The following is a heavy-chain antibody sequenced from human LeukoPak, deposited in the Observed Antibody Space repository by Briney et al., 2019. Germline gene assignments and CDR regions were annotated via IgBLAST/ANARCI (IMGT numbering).Heavy chain of an antibody. CDR3: AGALVPDS. V-gene: IGHV1-2*02. J-gene: IGHJ4*02. CDR1: GYSFNAYY. Sequence: ASVKVSCKAFGYSFNAYYMHWVRQAPGQGPEWMGWINPSSGGTNYAQKFQGRVTLTRDTSITTSYMELSRLTSDDTAMYYCAGALVPDSWGQGTLVTVSS. CDR2: INPSSGGT. D-gene: IGHD2-8*02.